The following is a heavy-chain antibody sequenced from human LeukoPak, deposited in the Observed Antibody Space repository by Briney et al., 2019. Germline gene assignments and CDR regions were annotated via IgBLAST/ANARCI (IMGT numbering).Heavy chain of an antibody. CDR1: GFTFDDYT. Sequence: GGSLRLSCAASGFTFDDYTMYWVRQAPGKGLEWVSLISWDGGSTYYADSVKGRFTISRDNSKNSLYLQMNSLRTEDTALYYCAKDSSSSWYDYFDYWGQGTLVTVSS. CDR2: ISWDGGST. D-gene: IGHD6-13*01. CDR3: AKDSSSSWYDYFDY. V-gene: IGHV3-43*01. J-gene: IGHJ4*02.